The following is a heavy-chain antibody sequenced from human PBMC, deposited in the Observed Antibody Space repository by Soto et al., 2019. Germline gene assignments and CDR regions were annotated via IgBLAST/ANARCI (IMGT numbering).Heavy chain of an antibody. J-gene: IGHJ3*02. CDR2: MNPNSGNT. Sequence: ASVKVSCKASGYTFTSYDINWVRQATRQGLEWMGWMNPNSGNTGYAQKFQGRVTMTRNTSISTAYMELSRLRSDDTAVYYCASNQEYHDAFDIWGQGTMVTVSS. V-gene: IGHV1-8*01. CDR3: ASNQEYHDAFDI. D-gene: IGHD2-2*01. CDR1: GYTFTSYD.